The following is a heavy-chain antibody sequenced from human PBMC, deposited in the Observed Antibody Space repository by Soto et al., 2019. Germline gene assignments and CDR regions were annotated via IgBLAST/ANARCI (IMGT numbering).Heavy chain of an antibody. D-gene: IGHD3-22*01. CDR1: GGCISSGGYY. CDR2: IYYSGST. CDR3: ARAPMIVVAKGAMDV. Sequence: SETLYLAGPVSGGCISSGGYYWSLIRQHPGKGLEWIGYIYYSGSTYYNPSLKSRVTISVDTSKNQFSLKLSYVTAADTAVYYRARAPMIVVAKGAMDVWGQGTTVTVPS. V-gene: IGHV4-31*03. J-gene: IGHJ6*02.